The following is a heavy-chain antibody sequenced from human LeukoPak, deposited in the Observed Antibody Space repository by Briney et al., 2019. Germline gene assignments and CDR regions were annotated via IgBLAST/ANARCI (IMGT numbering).Heavy chain of an antibody. D-gene: IGHD6-13*01. CDR2: IDPEDGET. J-gene: IGHJ4*02. Sequence: ASVQVSCNVSGYTLTELSMHWLRQAPGKGLEWMGGIDPEDGETIYVQKFQGRVTMTEDTSTDTAYMELSSLRSEDTAVYYCATDRAYSSSWAPRGDYWGQGTLVTVSS. CDR3: ATDRAYSSSWAPRGDY. V-gene: IGHV1-24*01. CDR1: GYTLTELS.